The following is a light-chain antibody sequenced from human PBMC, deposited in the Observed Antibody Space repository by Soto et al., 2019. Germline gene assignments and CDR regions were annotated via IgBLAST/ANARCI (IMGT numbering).Light chain of an antibody. CDR1: QSIRDN. CDR3: HQYDYSPPYT. V-gene: IGKV3-15*01. J-gene: IGKJ2*01. Sequence: EILMTQSPATLSVSPGERAIVSCRASQSIRDNLAWYQQTPGRAPRLLIYGASIRAIGGPARFSGSGSGTEFTLTISSLQSEDFAVYHWHQYDYSPPYTFGQGTKVEI. CDR2: GAS.